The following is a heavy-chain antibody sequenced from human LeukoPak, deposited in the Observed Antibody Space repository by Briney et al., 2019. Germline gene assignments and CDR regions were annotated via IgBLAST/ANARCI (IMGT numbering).Heavy chain of an antibody. CDR2: FDPEDGET. CDR3: ARGWGKKFRPANWFDP. CDR1: GYTLTELS. Sequence: ASVKVSCEVSGYTLTELSMHWVRQAPGKGLEWMGGFDPEDGETIYAQKFQGRVTMTEDTSTDTAYMELSSLRSEDTAVYYCARGWGKKFRPANWFDPWGQGTLVTVSS. V-gene: IGHV1-24*01. D-gene: IGHD3-16*01. J-gene: IGHJ5*02.